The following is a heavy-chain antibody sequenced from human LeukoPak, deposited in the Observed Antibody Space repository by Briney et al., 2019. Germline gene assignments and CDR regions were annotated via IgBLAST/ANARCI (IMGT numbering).Heavy chain of an antibody. V-gene: IGHV1-18*01. CDR2: ISAYSGNT. Sequence: GASVKVSCKASGYTFTSYGISWVRQAPGQGLEWMGWISAYSGNTNYAQKLQGRVTMTTDTSTSTAYMELRSLRSDDTAVYYCARDFTNVDIVARIMGDYWGQGTLVTVSS. J-gene: IGHJ4*02. CDR1: GYTFTSYG. D-gene: IGHD5-12*01. CDR3: ARDFTNVDIVARIMGDY.